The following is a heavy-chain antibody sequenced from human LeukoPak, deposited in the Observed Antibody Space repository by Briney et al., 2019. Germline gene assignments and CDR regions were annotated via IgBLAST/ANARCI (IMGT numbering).Heavy chain of an antibody. CDR2: IYRSGST. CDR1: GGSISSSNW. Sequence: SGTLSLTCAVSGGSISSSNWWSWVRQPPGKGLEWIGEIYRSGSTNYNPSLKSRVTISVDESKNQFPLKLSSVTAADTAMYYCARYRGASGYHFDYWGQGTLVTVSS. D-gene: IGHD5-12*01. J-gene: IGHJ4*02. CDR3: ARYRGASGYHFDY. V-gene: IGHV4-4*02.